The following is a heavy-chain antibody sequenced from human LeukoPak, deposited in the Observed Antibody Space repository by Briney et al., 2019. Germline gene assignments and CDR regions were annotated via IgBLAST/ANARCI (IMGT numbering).Heavy chain of an antibody. J-gene: IGHJ4*02. D-gene: IGHD3-10*01. CDR1: GYSISSGNY. CDR3: ARGALLWFGDRMEYYFDY. Sequence: SETLSLTCTVSGYSISSGNYWGWIRQPPGKGLEWIGSIYHSGSTYYNPSLKSRVTISVDTSKNQFSLKLSSMTAADTAVYYCARGALLWFGDRMEYYFDYWGQGTLLTVSS. CDR2: IYHSGST. V-gene: IGHV4-38-2*02.